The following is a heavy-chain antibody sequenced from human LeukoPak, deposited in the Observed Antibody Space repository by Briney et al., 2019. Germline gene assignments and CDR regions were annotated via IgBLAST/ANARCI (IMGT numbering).Heavy chain of an antibody. V-gene: IGHV1-2*02. Sequence: GASVKVSCKASGYTFTGYYMHWVRQAPGQGLEWMGWINPNSGGTNYAQKFQGRVTMTRDTSISTAYMELSRLRSDDTAVYYCARVRYYYVSSGYYLYDGIDYFDYWGQGTLVTVSS. D-gene: IGHD3-22*01. CDR3: ARVRYYYVSSGYYLYDGIDYFDY. J-gene: IGHJ4*02. CDR1: GYTFTGYY. CDR2: INPNSGGT.